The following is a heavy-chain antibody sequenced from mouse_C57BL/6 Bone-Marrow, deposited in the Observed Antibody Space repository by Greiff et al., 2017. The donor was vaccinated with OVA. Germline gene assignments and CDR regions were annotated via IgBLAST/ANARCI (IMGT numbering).Heavy chain of an antibody. CDR1: GYAFSSSW. D-gene: IGHD4-1*01. CDR3: ARLGLGLDY. J-gene: IGHJ2*01. CDR2: IYPGDGST. V-gene: IGHV1-82*01. Sequence: VQLQQSGPELVKPGASVKISCKASGYAFSSSWMNWVQQRPGKGLEWIGRIYPGDGSTYYNGKFKGQATLTADKSSSTAYMQLSSLTSEDSAVYFCARLGLGLDYWGKGTTLTVSS.